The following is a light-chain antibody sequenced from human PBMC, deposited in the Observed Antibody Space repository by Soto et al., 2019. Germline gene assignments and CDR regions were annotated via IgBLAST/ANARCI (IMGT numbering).Light chain of an antibody. V-gene: IGKV3-15*01. CDR3: QQYNNWPPYT. CDR1: QTVSTN. J-gene: IGKJ2*01. CDR2: GAS. Sequence: EIVMTQSPATLSASAGERATLSCRASQTVSTNLAGYQQKPGQAPRLLIYGASTSATGIPAWFSGSGSGTEFTLTISSLQSEDFAVFYCQQYNNWPPYTFGQGTKLEIK.